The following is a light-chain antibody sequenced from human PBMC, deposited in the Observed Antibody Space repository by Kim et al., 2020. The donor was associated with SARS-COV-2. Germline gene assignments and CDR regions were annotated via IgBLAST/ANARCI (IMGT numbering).Light chain of an antibody. CDR1: TLGDKY. Sequence: SYELTQPPSVSVSPGQTGSITCSGDTLGDKYACWYQQKPGQSPVLVIYQHSKRPSGIPERFSGSNSGNTATLTISGTQAMVVANQPCQGRDSSKRVFGGG. CDR2: QHS. V-gene: IGLV3-1*01. CDR3: QGRDSSKRV. J-gene: IGLJ3*02.